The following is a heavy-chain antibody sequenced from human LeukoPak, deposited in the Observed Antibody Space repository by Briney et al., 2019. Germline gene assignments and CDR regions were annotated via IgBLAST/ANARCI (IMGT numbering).Heavy chain of an antibody. CDR1: GFTFSSYG. CDR3: AKDQKYDYGDYYYYYGMDV. J-gene: IGHJ6*02. CDR2: ISYDGSNK. V-gene: IGHV3-30*18. D-gene: IGHD4-17*01. Sequence: PGRSLRLSCAASGFTFSSYGMHWVRQAPGKGLEWVAVISYDGSNKYYADSVKGRFTISRDNSKNTLYLQMNSLRAEDTAVYYCAKDQKYDYGDYYYYYGMDVWGQGTTVTVSS.